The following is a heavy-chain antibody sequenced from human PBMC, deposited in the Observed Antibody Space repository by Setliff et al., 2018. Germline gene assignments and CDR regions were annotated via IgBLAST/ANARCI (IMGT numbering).Heavy chain of an antibody. D-gene: IGHD2-15*01. CDR3: ARVPLPLDIVVVVAATPLEYYYYMDV. J-gene: IGHJ6*03. Sequence: GASVKVSCKASGYTFTSYDINWVRQATGQGLEWMGWMNPNSGNTNYAQKLQGRVTMTTDTSTSTAYMELRSLRSDDTAVYYCARVPLPLDIVVVVAATPLEYYYYMDVWGKGTTVTVSS. CDR2: MNPNSGNT. V-gene: IGHV1-18*01. CDR1: GYTFTSYD.